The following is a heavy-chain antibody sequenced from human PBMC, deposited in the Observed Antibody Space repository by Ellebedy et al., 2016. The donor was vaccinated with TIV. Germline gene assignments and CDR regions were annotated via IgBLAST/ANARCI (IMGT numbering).Heavy chain of an antibody. CDR3: AGGRGSYFVLAP. V-gene: IGHV4-59*01. CDR1: GGSTSSYY. J-gene: IGHJ5*02. D-gene: IGHD1-26*01. Sequence: MPSEPLSLTCTVSGGSTSSYYWNWIRQPPGKGLEWIQYIYYSGTINYNPSLKSRVTISLDTSKNQFSLKLSSVTAADTAVYYCAGGRGSYFVLAPWGQGTLVTVSS. CDR2: IYYSGTI.